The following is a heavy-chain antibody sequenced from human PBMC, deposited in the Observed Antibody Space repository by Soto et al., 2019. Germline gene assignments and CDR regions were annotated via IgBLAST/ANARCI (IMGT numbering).Heavy chain of an antibody. CDR1: GGTFSSYA. V-gene: IGHV1-69*13. Sequence: RASVKVSCKASGGTFSSYAISWVRQAPGQGLEWMGGIIPIFGTANYAQKFQGRVTITADESTGTAYMELSSLRSEDTAVYYCAREITMVRGGADDAFDIWGQGTMVTVSS. CDR3: AREITMVRGGADDAFDI. CDR2: IIPIFGTA. J-gene: IGHJ3*02. D-gene: IGHD3-10*01.